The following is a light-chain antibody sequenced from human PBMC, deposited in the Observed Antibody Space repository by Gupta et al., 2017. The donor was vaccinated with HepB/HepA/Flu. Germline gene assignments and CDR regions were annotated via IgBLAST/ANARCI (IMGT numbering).Light chain of an antibody. J-gene: IGKJ4*01. CDR2: WHL. CDR1: QNILYNTFNKNY. V-gene: IGKV4-1*01. CDR3: QQYYDTPLT. Sequence: DIVMTQSPDSLAVSLGERATINCKSSQNILYNTFNKNYLAWYQQKPGQPPKLLIYWHLPGESGVPDRFSGSASGTDFTLTISSLQAEDVAVYYCQQYYDTPLTFGGGTRVEI.